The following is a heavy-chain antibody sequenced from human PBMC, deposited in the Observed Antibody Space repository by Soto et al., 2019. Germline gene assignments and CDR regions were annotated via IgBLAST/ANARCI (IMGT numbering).Heavy chain of an antibody. CDR3: ARDPGDTAMVYYYYGMDV. V-gene: IGHV1-69*06. J-gene: IGHJ6*02. CDR1: GGTFSSYA. Sequence: GXSVKVSCKASGGTFSSYAISWVRQAPGQGLEWMGGIIPIFGTANYAQKFQGRVTITADKSTSTAYMELSSLRSEDTAVYYCARDPGDTAMVYYYYGMDVWGQGTTVTVSS. D-gene: IGHD5-18*01. CDR2: IIPIFGTA.